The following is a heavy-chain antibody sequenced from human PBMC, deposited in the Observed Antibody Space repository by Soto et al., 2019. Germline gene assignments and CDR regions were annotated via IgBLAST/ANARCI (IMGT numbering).Heavy chain of an antibody. CDR3: ARGQLLFAY. J-gene: IGHJ4*02. D-gene: IGHD3-10*02. V-gene: IGHV4-59*02. CDR1: DASVSKYY. Sequence: ASETLSLTCSVSDASVSKYYWSWIRQPPGKGLEWIGYISHTGYTSYNPSLGSRLTISMDKSKNQLSLNLNSVTTADTAVYYCARGQLLFAYWGQGTPVTVSS. CDR2: ISHTGYT.